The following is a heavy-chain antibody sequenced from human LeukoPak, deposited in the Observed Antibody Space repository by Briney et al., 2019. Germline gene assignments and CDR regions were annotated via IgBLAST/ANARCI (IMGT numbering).Heavy chain of an antibody. CDR2: INHSGST. Sequence: SEALSLTCAVYGGSFSGYYWSWIRQPPGKGLEWIGEINHSGSTNYNPSLKSRVTISVDTSKNQFSLKLSSVTAADTAVYYCARGIEWLRFRFDYWGQGTLVTVSS. D-gene: IGHD5-12*01. CDR1: GGSFSGYY. J-gene: IGHJ4*02. CDR3: ARGIEWLRFRFDY. V-gene: IGHV4-34*01.